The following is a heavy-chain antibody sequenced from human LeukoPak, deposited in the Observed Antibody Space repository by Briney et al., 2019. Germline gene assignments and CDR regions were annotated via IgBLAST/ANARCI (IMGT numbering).Heavy chain of an antibody. CDR1: GFRFSTYS. Sequence: PGRSLRLSCAASGFRFSTYSMNWVRQAPGKGLEWVSSMSSSSSSIDYADSVKGRFTISRDSAKNSLFLQMNSLRAEDTAVYHCAIGAPYSSSWYDAFDIWGQGTMVTVSS. J-gene: IGHJ3*02. CDR3: AIGAPYSSSWYDAFDI. V-gene: IGHV3-21*01. CDR2: MSSSSSSI. D-gene: IGHD6-13*01.